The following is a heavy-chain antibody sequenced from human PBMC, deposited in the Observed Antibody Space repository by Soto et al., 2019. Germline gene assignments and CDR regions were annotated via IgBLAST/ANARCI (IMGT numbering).Heavy chain of an antibody. Sequence: PGESLKISCKGSGYSFTSYWISWVRQMPGKGLEWMGRIDPSDSYTNYSPSFQGHVTITADKSISTAYLQWSSLKASDTAMYYCASRVPEYQPLLGAFDIWGQVTMVTV. CDR3: ASRVPEYQPLLGAFDI. CDR2: IDPSDSYT. D-gene: IGHD2-2*01. V-gene: IGHV5-10-1*01. J-gene: IGHJ3*02. CDR1: GYSFTSYW.